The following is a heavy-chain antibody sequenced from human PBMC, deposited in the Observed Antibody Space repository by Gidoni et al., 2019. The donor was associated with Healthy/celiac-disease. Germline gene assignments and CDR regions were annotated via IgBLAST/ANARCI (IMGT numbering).Heavy chain of an antibody. CDR3: ARDPSQVVPAAILSENPGGYYYYYYMDV. CDR1: GGSFSGYY. J-gene: IGHJ6*03. V-gene: IGHV4-34*01. D-gene: IGHD2-2*01. CDR2: INHSGST. Sequence: QVQLQQWGAGLLKPSETLSLTCAVYGGSFSGYYWSWIRQPPGKGLEWIGEINHSGSTNYNPSLKSRVTISVDTSKNQFSLKLSSVTAADTAVYYCARDPSQVVPAAILSENPGGYYYYYYMDVWGKGTTVTVSS.